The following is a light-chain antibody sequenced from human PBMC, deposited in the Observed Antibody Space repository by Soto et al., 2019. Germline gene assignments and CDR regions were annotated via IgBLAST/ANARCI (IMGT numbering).Light chain of an antibody. CDR2: GAS. J-gene: IGKJ4*01. CDR3: QQYAISPLT. V-gene: IGKV3-20*01. Sequence: EIVLTQSPGSVSLSPGERATLSCRASETVKKNSLAWYQQKPGQAPRLLIYGASRRATGIPDSFSGSGSETDFILTISRLEPDNSAVYYCQQYAISPLTCGGGTKVEI. CDR1: ETVKKNS.